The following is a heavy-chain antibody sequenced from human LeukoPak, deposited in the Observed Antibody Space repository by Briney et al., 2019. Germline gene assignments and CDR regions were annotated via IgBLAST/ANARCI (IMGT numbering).Heavy chain of an antibody. J-gene: IGHJ4*02. CDR2: IYWDDDR. CDR1: GFSLSTSGVG. CDR3: AHSFLILSLRYFDWLLPDPGGFDY. Sequence: VSGPTLVNPTQTLTLTCTFSGFSLSTSGVGVGWIRQPPGKALEWLALIYWDDDRRYSPSLKSRPTITKDTSKNQVVLTMTNMDPVDTATYYCAHSFLILSLRYFDWLLPDPGGFDYWGQGTLVTVSS. D-gene: IGHD3-9*01. V-gene: IGHV2-5*02.